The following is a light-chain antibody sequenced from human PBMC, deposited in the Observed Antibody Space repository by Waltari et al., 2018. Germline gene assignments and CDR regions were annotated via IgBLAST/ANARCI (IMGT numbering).Light chain of an antibody. V-gene: IGKV1-9*01. CDR1: QGISSY. CDR3: QQLNSYPQT. Sequence: IQLTQSPSSLSASVGDRVTITCRASQGISSYLAWYQQKPGTAPKLLIYAASTLQSGVPSRFSGSGSGTDFTRTISSLQPEDFATYYCQQLNSYPQTFGGGTKVEIK. CDR2: AAS. J-gene: IGKJ4*01.